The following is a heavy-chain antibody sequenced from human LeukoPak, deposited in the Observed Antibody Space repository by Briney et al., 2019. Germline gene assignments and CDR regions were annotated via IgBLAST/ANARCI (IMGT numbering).Heavy chain of an antibody. V-gene: IGHV3-73*01. J-gene: IGHJ6*03. CDR1: GFTFSGSA. CDR2: IRSKANSYAT. D-gene: IGHD3-3*01. Sequence: GGSLRLSCAPSGFTFSGSAMHWVRQASGKGLEWVGRIRSKANSYATAYAASVKGRFTISRDDSKNTAYLQMNSLKTEDTAVYYCTRNDFWSGPMDVWDKGTTVTVSS. CDR3: TRNDFWSGPMDV.